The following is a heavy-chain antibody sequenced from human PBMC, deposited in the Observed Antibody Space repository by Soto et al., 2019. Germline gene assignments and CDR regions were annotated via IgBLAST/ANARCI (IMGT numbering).Heavy chain of an antibody. CDR1: GYTFTSYV. J-gene: IGHJ6*02. CDR3: ASYREQLVLSGMDV. Sequence: QVQLVQSGAEVKKPGASVKVSCKASGYTFTSYVISWVRQAPGQGLEWMGWISAYNGNTNYAQKLQGRVTMTTDTAPSPACMELRRLSSDATAVYYCASYREQLVLSGMDVWGQGTTVTVSS. D-gene: IGHD6-13*01. CDR2: ISAYNGNT. V-gene: IGHV1-18*01.